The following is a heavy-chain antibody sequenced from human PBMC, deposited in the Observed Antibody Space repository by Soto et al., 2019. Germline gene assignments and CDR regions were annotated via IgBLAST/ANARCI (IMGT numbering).Heavy chain of an antibody. J-gene: IGHJ6*03. CDR2: INHSGST. CDR1: GGSFSGYY. D-gene: IGHD4-17*01. Sequence: SETLSLTCAVYGGSFSGYYWSWIRQPPGKGLEWIGEINHSGSTNYNPSLKSRVTISVDTSKNQFSLKLSSVTAADTAVYYCARRPYGFYYYYYMDVWGKGTTVTVSS. CDR3: ARRPYGFYYYYYMDV. V-gene: IGHV4-34*01.